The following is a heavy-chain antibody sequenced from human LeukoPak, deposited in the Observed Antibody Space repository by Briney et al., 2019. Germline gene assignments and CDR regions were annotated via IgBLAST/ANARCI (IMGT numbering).Heavy chain of an antibody. CDR2: ISWNSGSI. J-gene: IGHJ4*02. CDR3: ATYGAYYYGSGSYYKGFDY. Sequence: GGSLRLSCAASGFTFDDYGMSWVRQAPGKGLEGVSGISWNSGSIGYADSVKGRFTISRDNAKNSLYLQMNSLRAEDTALYYCATYGAYYYGSGSYYKGFDYWGQGTLVTVSS. D-gene: IGHD3-10*01. V-gene: IGHV3-20*04. CDR1: GFTFDDYG.